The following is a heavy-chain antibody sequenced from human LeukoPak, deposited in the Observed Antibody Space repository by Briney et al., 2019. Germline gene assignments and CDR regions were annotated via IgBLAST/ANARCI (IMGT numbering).Heavy chain of an antibody. Sequence: GASVKVSCKASGYTFTYRYLHWVRQAPGQALEWMGWITPFNGNTNYAQQVQDRVTITRDRSRNTVYMELNSLRFEDTAMYYCARSPFSGDDDAFDIWGQGTMVTVSS. CDR1: GYTFTYRY. J-gene: IGHJ3*02. D-gene: IGHD5-12*01. CDR2: ITPFNGNT. V-gene: IGHV1-45*02. CDR3: ARSPFSGDDDAFDI.